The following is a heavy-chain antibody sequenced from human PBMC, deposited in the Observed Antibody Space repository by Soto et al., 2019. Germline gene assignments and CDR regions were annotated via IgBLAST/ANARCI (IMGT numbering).Heavy chain of an antibody. J-gene: IGHJ6*03. CDR1: GYAFSQFY. CDR3: ARESGGTTATLDYYYFYMDV. Sequence: QVQLVQSGAEVKKSGASVKVSCQASGYAFSQFYIHWMRQAPGQGLEWMGWINPNSGRTKIAQNFQAWVTMTRDTSIKTVYMELSGLRSDATAVYYCARESGGTTATLDYYYFYMDVWGKGTTVTVSS. D-gene: IGHD4-17*01. CDR2: INPNSGRT. V-gene: IGHV1-2*04.